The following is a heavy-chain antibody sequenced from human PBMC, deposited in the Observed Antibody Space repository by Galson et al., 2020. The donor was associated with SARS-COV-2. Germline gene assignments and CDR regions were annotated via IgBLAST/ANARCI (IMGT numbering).Heavy chain of an antibody. Sequence: GGSLRLSCAASGFSFSSYAMSWVRQPPGKGLEWVSAISASGGSTYYADSVKGRFTISRDNSKNTLYLQMNSLRAEDTDVYYCTMMVRGVQAADYWGQGTLVTVSS. CDR2: ISASGGST. CDR3: TMMVRGVQAADY. CDR1: GFSFSSYA. J-gene: IGHJ4*02. V-gene: IGHV3-23*01. D-gene: IGHD3-10*01.